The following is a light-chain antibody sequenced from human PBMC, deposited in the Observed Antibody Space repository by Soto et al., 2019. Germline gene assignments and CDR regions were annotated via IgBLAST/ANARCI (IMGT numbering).Light chain of an antibody. Sequence: EIVLTQSPGTLSLSPGERATLSCRASQSVSSSYLAWYQQKPGQAPRLLTYGASSRATGIPDRFGGSGSSRDFTLTISRLEPEEFAVYYCLQYGSSPYTFGQGTKLDIK. J-gene: IGKJ2*01. CDR3: LQYGSSPYT. CDR1: QSVSSSY. CDR2: GAS. V-gene: IGKV3-20*01.